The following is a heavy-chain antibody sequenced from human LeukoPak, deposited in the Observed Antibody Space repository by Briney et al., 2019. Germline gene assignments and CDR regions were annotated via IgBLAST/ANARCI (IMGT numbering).Heavy chain of an antibody. CDR1: GGSFSGYY. D-gene: IGHD6-19*01. CDR2: INHSGST. J-gene: IGHJ4*02. V-gene: IGHV4-34*01. CDR3: ARAGVEQWLVRIVDY. Sequence: SETLSLTCAVYGGSFSGYYWSWIRQPPGKGLEWIGEINHSGSTNYNPSLKSRVTISVGTSKNQFSLKLSSVTAADTAVYYCARAGVEQWLVRIVDYWGQGTLVTVSS.